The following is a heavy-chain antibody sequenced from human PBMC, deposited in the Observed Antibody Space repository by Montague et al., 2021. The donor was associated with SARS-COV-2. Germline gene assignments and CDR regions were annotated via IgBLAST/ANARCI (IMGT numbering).Heavy chain of an antibody. D-gene: IGHD1-26*01. CDR1: GGSISSSSYC. CDR3: ARVWDTVYYYYGMDV. Sequence: SETLSLTCAVSGGSISSSSYCWGWIRQPPGKGLEWIGSIHYSGSTYYNPSLKSRVSISVDTSKNQFSLKLSSVTAADTAVYYCARVWDTVYYYYGMDVWGQGTTVTVSS. J-gene: IGHJ6*02. CDR2: IHYSGST. V-gene: IGHV4-39*01.